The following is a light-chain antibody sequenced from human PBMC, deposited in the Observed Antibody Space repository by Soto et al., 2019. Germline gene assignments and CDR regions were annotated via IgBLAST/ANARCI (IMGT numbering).Light chain of an antibody. J-gene: IGKJ1*01. CDR3: QQYNRYWT. V-gene: IGKV1-5*03. Sequence: DIQMTQSPSTLSASVGDRVTITCRASQSISIWLAWYQHKAGKAPKLLICKASSLESGVPSRFSGSGSGTEFTLTISSLQPDDFATYYCQQYNRYWTFGQGTKVEIK. CDR1: QSISIW. CDR2: KAS.